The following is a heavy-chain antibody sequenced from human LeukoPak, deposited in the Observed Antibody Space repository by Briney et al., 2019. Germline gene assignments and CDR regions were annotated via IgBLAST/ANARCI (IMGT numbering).Heavy chain of an antibody. CDR3: ARVSTYYYDSSGHTFDY. CDR1: GYTFTGYY. D-gene: IGHD3-22*01. V-gene: IGHV1-18*04. CDR2: ISAYNGNT. Sequence: ASVKVSCKASGYTFTGYYMHWVRQAPGQGLEWMGWISAYNGNTNYAQKLQGRVTMTTDTSTSTAYMELRSLRSDDTAVYYCARVSTYYYDSSGHTFDYWGQGTLVTVSS. J-gene: IGHJ4*02.